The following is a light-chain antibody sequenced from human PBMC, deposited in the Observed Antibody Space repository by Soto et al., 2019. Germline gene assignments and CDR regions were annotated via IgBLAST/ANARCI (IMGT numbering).Light chain of an antibody. V-gene: IGKV3-15*01. J-gene: IGKJ4*01. CDR2: GAS. CDR3: HQYNNWPLT. Sequence: EIVMTQSPATLSVSPGERAALSCRASQNVNSNLAWYQQQPAQAPRLLIYGASTRATGIPARFSGSGSGTEFTLTISNLQSEDFAVYYCHQYNNWPLTFGGGTKVEIK. CDR1: QNVNSN.